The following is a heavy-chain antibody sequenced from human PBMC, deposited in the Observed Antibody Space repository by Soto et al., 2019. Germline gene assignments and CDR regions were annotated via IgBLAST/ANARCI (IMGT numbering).Heavy chain of an antibody. D-gene: IGHD3-16*02. V-gene: IGHV3-9*01. CDR2: ISWNSGSI. J-gene: IGHJ4*02. Sequence: EVQLVESGGDLVQPGRSLRLSCAASGFNFDDYAMHWVRQAPGKGLEWVSGISWNSGSIGYADSVKGRFTISRDHAKNSLYLQMNSLRAEDTALYYCAKDIWELSYYFDYWGQGTLVTVSS. CDR3: AKDIWELSYYFDY. CDR1: GFNFDDYA.